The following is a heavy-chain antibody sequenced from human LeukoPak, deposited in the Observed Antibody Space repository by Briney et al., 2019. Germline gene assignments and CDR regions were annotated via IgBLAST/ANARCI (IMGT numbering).Heavy chain of an antibody. J-gene: IGHJ5*02. CDR3: ARGGYYGSGNDFRFDP. CDR2: IYTSGST. V-gene: IGHV4-4*07. Sequence: SETLSLTCTVSGGSISSYYWSWIRQPAGKGLEWIGRIYTSGSTNYNPSLKSRVTMSVDTSKNQFSLKLSSVTPADTAVYYCARGGYYGSGNDFRFDPWGQGTLVTVSS. CDR1: GGSISSYY. D-gene: IGHD3-10*01.